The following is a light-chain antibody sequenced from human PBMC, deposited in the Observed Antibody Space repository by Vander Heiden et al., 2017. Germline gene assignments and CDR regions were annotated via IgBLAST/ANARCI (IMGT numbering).Light chain of an antibody. CDR3: AAWDDSLSVHVV. V-gene: IGLV1-47*01. Sequence: QSVLTQPPSASGTPGQRVTISCSGSSSNIGSNYVYWYQQLPGTAPKLLSYRNNQRPSGVPDRFSGSKSGTSASLAISGLRSEDEADYYCAAWDDSLSVHVVFGGGTKLTVL. CDR2: RNN. CDR1: SSNIGSNY. J-gene: IGLJ2*01.